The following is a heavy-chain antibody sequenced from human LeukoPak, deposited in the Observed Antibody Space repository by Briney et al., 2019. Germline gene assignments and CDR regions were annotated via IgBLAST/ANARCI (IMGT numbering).Heavy chain of an antibody. CDR2: ISWNTGGI. V-gene: IGHV3-9*03. D-gene: IGHD2-8*02. CDR1: GFTFDNYA. Sequence: GGSLRLSCAASGFTFDNYAMHWVRQAPGKGLEWVSGISWNTGGIGYADSVKGRFTISRDNAKNSLYLQMNSLRAEDMALYYCAKDEFVVSAFTGAFYIWGQGTMVTVSS. CDR3: AKDEFVVSAFTGAFYI. J-gene: IGHJ3*02.